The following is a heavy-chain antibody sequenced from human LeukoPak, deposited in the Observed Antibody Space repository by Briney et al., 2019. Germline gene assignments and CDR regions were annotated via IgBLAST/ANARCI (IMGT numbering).Heavy chain of an antibody. CDR1: GFTFSDYY. CDR3: ARGGGAPDY. Sequence: PGGSLRLSCAASGFTFSDYYMSWIRQAPGKGLEWVSYISGSTSHTNYADSVKGRFTISRDNAENSLFLQMSSLRAEDTAVYFCARGGGAPDYWGQGTLVTVSS. V-gene: IGHV3-11*06. CDR2: ISGSTSHT. D-gene: IGHD3-16*01. J-gene: IGHJ4*02.